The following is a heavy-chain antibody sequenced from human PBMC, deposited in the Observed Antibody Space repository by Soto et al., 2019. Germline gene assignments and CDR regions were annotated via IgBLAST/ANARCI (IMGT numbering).Heavy chain of an antibody. V-gene: IGHV3-74*01. CDR1: GFTFNSYW. Sequence: EVQLVESGGGLVQPGGSLRLSCAASGFTFNSYWIHWVRQAPGKGLVWVSRINFDGTTTNYADSVKGRFTISRDNAKNTLYLQMNSLRDEDMAVYYCARGGFRQWLLDYWGQGSLVTVSS. CDR3: ARGGFRQWLLDY. CDR2: INFDGTTT. J-gene: IGHJ4*02. D-gene: IGHD5-12*01.